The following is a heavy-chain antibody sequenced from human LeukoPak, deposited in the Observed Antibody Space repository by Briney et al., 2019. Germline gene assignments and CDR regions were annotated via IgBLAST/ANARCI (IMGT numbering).Heavy chain of an antibody. CDR1: GYTFTGYY. D-gene: IGHD3-22*01. CDR2: INPNSGGT. V-gene: IGHV1-2*02. J-gene: IGHJ4*02. CDR3: ARDQAYYYDSSGYKFDY. Sequence: GASVTVSCKASGYTFTGYYMHWVRQAPGQGLEWMGWINPNSGGTNYAQKFQGRVTMTRDASISTAYMELSRLRSDDTAVYYCARDQAYYYDSSGYKFDYWGQGTLVTVSS.